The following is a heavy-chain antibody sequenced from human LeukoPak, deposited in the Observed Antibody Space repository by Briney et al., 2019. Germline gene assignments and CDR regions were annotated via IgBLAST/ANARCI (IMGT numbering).Heavy chain of an antibody. CDR3: ARAPNPTVTSRYFFDN. J-gene: IGHJ4*02. Sequence: PSETLSLTCAVSGYSISNGYYWGWIRQPPGKGLEWIGSIYHSGSTYYNPSLKSRVTISVDTSKNQFSLKLSSVTAADTAVYYCARAPNPTVTSRYFFDNWGQGTLVTVSS. CDR2: IYHSGST. V-gene: IGHV4-38-2*01. CDR1: GYSISNGYY. D-gene: IGHD4-17*01.